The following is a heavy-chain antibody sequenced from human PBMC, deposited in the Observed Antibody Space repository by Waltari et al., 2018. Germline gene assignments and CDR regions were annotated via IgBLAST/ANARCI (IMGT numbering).Heavy chain of an antibody. CDR1: AGTFNNYA. CDR2: IIPMFGTA. J-gene: IGHJ4*02. CDR3: AREGPRKDGLLDY. D-gene: IGHD6-6*01. V-gene: IGHV1-69*01. Sequence: QVQLVQSGAEVKKPGSSVRVSCKASAGTFNNYAFSWVRQAPGQGLEWMGGIIPMFGTANHAQKFQGRVTITADESTTTVYMELSSLKSEDTAMYYCAREGPRKDGLLDYWGQGTLVTVSS.